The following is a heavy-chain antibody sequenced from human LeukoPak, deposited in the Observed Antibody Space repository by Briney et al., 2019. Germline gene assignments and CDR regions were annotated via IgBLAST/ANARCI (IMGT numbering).Heavy chain of an antibody. CDR1: GYTFTSYD. D-gene: IGHD3-10*01. CDR2: MNPNSGNT. J-gene: IGHJ5*02. CDR3: ARGVTMVRGDDNWFDP. Sequence: GASVKVSCKASGYTFTSYDINWVRQATGQGLEWMGWMNPNSGNTGYAQKFQGRVTMTRNTSISTAYMELSSLRSEDTAVYYCARGVTMVRGDDNWFDPWGQGTLVTVSS. V-gene: IGHV1-8*01.